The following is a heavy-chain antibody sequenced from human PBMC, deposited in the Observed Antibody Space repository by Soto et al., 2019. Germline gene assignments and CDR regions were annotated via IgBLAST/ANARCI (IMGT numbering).Heavy chain of an antibody. CDR1: GYTFTSYA. Sequence: QVQLVQSGAEVKKPGASVKVSCKASGYTFTSYAISWVRQAPGQGLEWMGWISAYNGNTNYAQKLQGRDTMTTDTSTSTDYMELMRLRSDDTAVYSCARDLPPVDYWGQGTLVTVSS. J-gene: IGHJ4*02. CDR3: ARDLPPVDY. V-gene: IGHV1-18*01. CDR2: ISAYNGNT.